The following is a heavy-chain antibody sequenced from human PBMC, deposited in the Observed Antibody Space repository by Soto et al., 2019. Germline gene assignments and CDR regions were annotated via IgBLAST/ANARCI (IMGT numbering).Heavy chain of an antibody. CDR2: ISGSGGST. CDR1: GFTFSSYA. CDR3: AKDRLTIVVIAAFFHY. Sequence: PGGSLRLSCAASGFTFSSYAMSWVRQAPGKGLEWVSVISGSGGSTYYADSVKGRFTISRDNSKNTLYLQINNLRAEDTAVYYCAKDRLTIVVIAAFFHYWGQGTLVTVSS. D-gene: IGHD2-15*01. J-gene: IGHJ4*02. V-gene: IGHV3-23*01.